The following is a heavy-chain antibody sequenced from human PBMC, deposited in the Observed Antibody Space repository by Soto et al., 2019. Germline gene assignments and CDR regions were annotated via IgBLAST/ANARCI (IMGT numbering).Heavy chain of an antibody. J-gene: IGHJ3*02. Sequence: GGSLRLSCAASGFTFSSYSMNWVRQAPGKGLEWVSSISSSSSYIYYADSVKGRFTISRDNAKNSLYLQMNSLRAEDTAVYYCARSCAYSYVFDAFDIWGQGTLVTVSS. V-gene: IGHV3-21*01. CDR2: ISSSSSYI. CDR1: GFTFSSYS. D-gene: IGHD5-18*01. CDR3: ARSCAYSYVFDAFDI.